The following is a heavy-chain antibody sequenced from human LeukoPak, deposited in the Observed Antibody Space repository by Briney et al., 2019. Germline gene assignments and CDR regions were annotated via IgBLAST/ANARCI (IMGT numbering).Heavy chain of an antibody. CDR3: ARDLGIAVAGPFDY. J-gene: IGHJ4*02. CDR1: GYTFTSHG. CDR2: ISAYNGNT. V-gene: IGHV1-18*01. D-gene: IGHD6-19*01. Sequence: ASVKVSCKASGYTFTSHGISWVRQAPGQGLEWMGWISAYNGNTNYAQKLQGRVTMTTDTSTSTAYMELRSLRSDDTAVYYCARDLGIAVAGPFDYWGQGTLVTVSS.